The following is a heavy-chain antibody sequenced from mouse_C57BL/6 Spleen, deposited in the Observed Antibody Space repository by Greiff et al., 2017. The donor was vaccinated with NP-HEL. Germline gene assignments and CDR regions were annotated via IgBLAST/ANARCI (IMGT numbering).Heavy chain of an antibody. CDR3: ARVQSNYVWAMDY. Sequence: EVKLMESGPGLVKPSQSLSLTCSVTGYSITSGYYWNWIRQFPGNKLEWMGYISYDGSNNYNPSLKNRISITRDTSKNQFFLKLNSVTTEDTATYYCARVQSNYVWAMDYWGQGTSVTVSS. CDR2: ISYDGSN. V-gene: IGHV3-6*01. CDR1: GYSITSGYY. J-gene: IGHJ4*01. D-gene: IGHD2-5*01.